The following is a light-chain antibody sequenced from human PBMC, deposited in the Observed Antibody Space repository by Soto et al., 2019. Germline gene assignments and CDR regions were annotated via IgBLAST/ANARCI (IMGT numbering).Light chain of an antibody. Sequence: DIQMTQSPSSLSASVGDRVTITCRASQSISSYLNWYQQKPGKAPKLLIYAASSLQSGVPSRFSGSGSGTDFTLTISSLQHEDFATYYCQQSYSTPPTFGPAPKADIK. CDR1: QSISSY. CDR2: AAS. V-gene: IGKV1-39*01. J-gene: IGKJ1*01. CDR3: QQSYSTPPT.